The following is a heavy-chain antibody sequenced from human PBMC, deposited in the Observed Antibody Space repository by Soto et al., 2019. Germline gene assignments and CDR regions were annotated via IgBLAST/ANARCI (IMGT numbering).Heavy chain of an antibody. V-gene: IGHV5-51*01. CDR3: AARFGGVSGRADAFDI. D-gene: IGHD3-16*01. CDR1: GYSFTSYW. J-gene: IGHJ3*02. Sequence: GESLKISCKASGYSFTSYWIGWVRQMPGKGLEWVGIIYPGDSDTRYSPSFQGQVTISADKSISTAYLQWSSLKASDTAMYYCAARFGGVSGRADAFDIWGQGTRVTVSS. CDR2: IYPGDSDT.